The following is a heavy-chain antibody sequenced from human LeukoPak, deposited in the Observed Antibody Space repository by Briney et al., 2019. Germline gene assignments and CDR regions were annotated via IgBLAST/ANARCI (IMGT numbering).Heavy chain of an antibody. D-gene: IGHD3-10*01. CDR1: GFTFGDYA. V-gene: IGHV3-48*02. J-gene: IGHJ4*02. CDR2: ISSGSSTV. Sequence: GRSLRLSCTASGFTFGDYAMSWVRQAPGRGLEWVSYISSGSSTVFYADSVKGRFTISRDNAKNSLYLQMNSLRDEDTAAYYCARDQGRLYYFDYWGQGTLVTVSS. CDR3: ARDQGRLYYFDY.